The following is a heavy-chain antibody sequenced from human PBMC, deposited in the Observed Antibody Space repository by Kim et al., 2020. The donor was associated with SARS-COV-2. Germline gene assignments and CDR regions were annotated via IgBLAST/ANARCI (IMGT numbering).Heavy chain of an antibody. CDR2: INTNTGNP. CDR1: GYTFTSYA. D-gene: IGHD3-10*01. CDR3: ARARLVLLWFGAREDWFDP. J-gene: IGHJ5*02. V-gene: IGHV7-4-1*02. Sequence: ASVKVSCKASGYTFTSYAMNWVRQAPGQGLEWMGWINTNTGNPTYAQGFTGRFVFSLDTSVSTAYLQISSLKAEDTAVYYCARARLVLLWFGAREDWFDPWGQGTLVTVSS.